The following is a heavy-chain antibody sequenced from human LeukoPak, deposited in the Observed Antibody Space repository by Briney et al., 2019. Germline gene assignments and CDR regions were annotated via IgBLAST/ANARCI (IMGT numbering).Heavy chain of an antibody. J-gene: IGHJ4*02. CDR2: IYNIVNT. Sequence: PSETLSLTCTVSGGSISSYYWNWIRQPPGKGLEWIGYIYNIVNTNYNPSLKSRVSISIDTSKNQFSLKLSSVTAADTAVYYCARGNYGDYNYFDYWGQGTLVTVSS. D-gene: IGHD4-17*01. CDR3: ARGNYGDYNYFDY. CDR1: GGSISSYY. V-gene: IGHV4-59*12.